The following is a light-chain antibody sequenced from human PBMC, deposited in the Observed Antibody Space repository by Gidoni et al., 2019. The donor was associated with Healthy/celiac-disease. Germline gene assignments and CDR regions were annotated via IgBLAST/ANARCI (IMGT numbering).Light chain of an antibody. CDR3: QQYYSTPLT. CDR1: QSVLYSSNNKNY. V-gene: IGKV4-1*01. Sequence: DIVMPQSPASLAVSLGERATINCKSSQSVLYSSNNKNYLAWYQQKPGQPPKLLIYWASTRESGVPDRFSGSGSGTDFTLTISSLQAEDVAVYYCQQYYSTPLTFGQGTKVEIK. J-gene: IGKJ1*01. CDR2: WAS.